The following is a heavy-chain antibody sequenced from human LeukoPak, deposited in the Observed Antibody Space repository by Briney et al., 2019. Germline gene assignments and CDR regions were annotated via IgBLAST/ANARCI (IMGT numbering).Heavy chain of an antibody. V-gene: IGHV3-53*01. CDR1: GFTVISNY. CDR2: IYSGGST. Sequence: GGSLRLSCAASGFTVISNYMSWVRQAPGKGLEWVSVIYSGGSTYYVDSVKGRFTISRDNSKNTLYPQMNSLRAEDTAVYYCARDRGTVTTGGYYYYYYMDVWGKGTTVTVSS. D-gene: IGHD4-17*01. CDR3: ARDRGTVTTGGYYYYYYMDV. J-gene: IGHJ6*03.